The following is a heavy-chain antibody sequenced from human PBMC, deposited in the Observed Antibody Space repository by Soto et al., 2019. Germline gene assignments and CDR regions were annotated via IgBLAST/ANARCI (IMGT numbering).Heavy chain of an antibody. V-gene: IGHV4-4*02. CDR1: GDSINNTYW. J-gene: IGHJ6*02. Sequence: PSETLSLTCFVSGDSINNTYWWSWVRQAPEKGLERIVEIYHTGGRSYMPSGRGRITLSVDTSKNQFSLKLTSVTAADTAVYYCARAVYCTTANCWDDFHYYNIDVWGQGTAVTVSS. D-gene: IGHD2-2*01. CDR3: ARAVYCTTANCWDDFHYYNIDV. CDR2: IYHTGGR.